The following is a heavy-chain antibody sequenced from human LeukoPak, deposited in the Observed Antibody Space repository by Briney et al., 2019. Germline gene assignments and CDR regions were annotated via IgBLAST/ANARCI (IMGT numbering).Heavy chain of an antibody. V-gene: IGHV3-23*01. CDR3: ARDRTAMVSYADY. J-gene: IGHJ4*02. Sequence: SGGSLRLSCAASGFTFSSYAMSWVRQAPGKGLEWVSAISGSGGSTYYADSVKGRFTISRDNSKNTLYLQMNSLRAEDTAVYYCARDRTAMVSYADYWGQGTLVTVSS. D-gene: IGHD5-18*01. CDR1: GFTFSSYA. CDR2: ISGSGGST.